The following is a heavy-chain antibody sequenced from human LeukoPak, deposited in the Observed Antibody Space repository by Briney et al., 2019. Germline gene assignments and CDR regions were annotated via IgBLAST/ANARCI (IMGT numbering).Heavy chain of an antibody. V-gene: IGHV4-4*07. CDR3: AREFSGTSIAARVFDS. D-gene: IGHD6-6*01. Sequence: SETLSLTCTVSGGSITSYYWTYIRQPAGKGLEWIGRIHTSGSTNYNTSLKSRVTMSVDTSKNQFSLNLSSVTAADTAMYYCAREFSGTSIAARVFDSWGQGTLVTVSS. CDR1: GGSITSYY. CDR2: IHTSGST. J-gene: IGHJ4*02.